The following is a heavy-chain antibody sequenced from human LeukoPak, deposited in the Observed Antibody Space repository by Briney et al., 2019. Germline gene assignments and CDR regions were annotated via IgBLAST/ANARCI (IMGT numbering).Heavy chain of an antibody. Sequence: PSETLSLTCTVSGGAISSYYWSWIRQPPGKELEWIGYIYYSGSTNYNPSLKSRVTISVDTSKNQFSLKLNSVTAADTAVYYCARDRGGYCGGDCYSVLDYWGQGTLVTVSS. J-gene: IGHJ4*02. CDR3: ARDRGGYCGGDCYSVLDY. CDR2: IYYSGST. CDR1: GGAISSYY. D-gene: IGHD2-21*02. V-gene: IGHV4-59*01.